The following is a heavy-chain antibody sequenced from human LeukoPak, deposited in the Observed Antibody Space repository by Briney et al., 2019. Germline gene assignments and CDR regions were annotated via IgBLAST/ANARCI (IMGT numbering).Heavy chain of an antibody. J-gene: IGHJ4*02. D-gene: IGHD3-9*01. Sequence: PGASLRLSCAASGFTLSNYAMSWVRQAPGKGLEWVSAILGSGVTTYYADSVKGRFTVSRDNSKSTLYLQMNTLRAEDTALYYCAKWGDYDVLTGYYVPDYWGQGTLVTVSS. CDR2: ILGSGVTT. V-gene: IGHV3-23*01. CDR3: AKWGDYDVLTGYYVPDY. CDR1: GFTLSNYA.